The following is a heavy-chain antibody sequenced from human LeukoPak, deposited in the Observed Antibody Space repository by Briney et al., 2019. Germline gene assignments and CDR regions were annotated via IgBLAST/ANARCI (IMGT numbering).Heavy chain of an antibody. V-gene: IGHV3-21*01. CDR3: ARAHNYDFWTGSARNDFDY. J-gene: IGHJ4*02. CDR1: GFTFTSYD. CDR2: ISGSSTYI. D-gene: IGHD3-3*01. Sequence: GGSLRLSCAASGFTFTSYDMNWVRQAPGKGLEWVSSISGSSTYIYTADSLKGRFTISRDNAKNSLYLQMNSLRAEDTAVYLCARAHNYDFWTGSARNDFDYWGQGILVTVSS.